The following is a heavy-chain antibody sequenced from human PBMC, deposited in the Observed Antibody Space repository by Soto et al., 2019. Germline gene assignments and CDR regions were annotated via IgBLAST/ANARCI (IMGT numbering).Heavy chain of an antibody. V-gene: IGHV3-23*01. CDR2: ISGSGGST. D-gene: IGHD1-26*01. J-gene: IGHJ4*02. Sequence: EVQLLESGGGLVQHGGSLRLSCAASGFTFRSYAMSWVRQAPGKGLEWVSTISGSGGSTYYADSVKGRFTISRDNSKKTVYLKINRLRAEDTAVYYCAKDGHVRIVVFDLYFDYWGQGTLVTVSS. CDR1: GFTFRSYA. CDR3: AKDGHVRIVVFDLYFDY.